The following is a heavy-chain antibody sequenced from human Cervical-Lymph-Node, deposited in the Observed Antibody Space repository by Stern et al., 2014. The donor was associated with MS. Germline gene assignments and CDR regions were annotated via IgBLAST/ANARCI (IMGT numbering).Heavy chain of an antibody. CDR2: MSFVGGNK. CDR1: GFSLSNSA. CDR3: MGVGDAMHV. J-gene: IGHJ6*02. Sequence: VQLVESGGGVVQPGRSLTLSCAASGFSLSNSAMHWVRQAPGKGLEWVAVMSFVGGNKKYGDSVKGRVSISRDMATNTLCLQMNSLRLEDTAVYYCMGVGDAMHVWGQGTTVIVSS. V-gene: IGHV3-30*03.